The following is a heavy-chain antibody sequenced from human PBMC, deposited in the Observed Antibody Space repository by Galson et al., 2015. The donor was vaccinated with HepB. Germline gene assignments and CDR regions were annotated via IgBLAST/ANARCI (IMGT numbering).Heavy chain of an antibody. J-gene: IGHJ3*02. V-gene: IGHV1-18*01. CDR1: GYTFSNYG. Sequence: SVKVSCKASGYTFSNYGISWVRQAPGQGLEWMGWISVYNGDTNNAQKFQGRVTMTTDTSTSTAYMELRSLRDDDTAIYYCARDRVTQLERRRNVFDIWGQGTVVSVTS. CDR3: ARDRVTQLERRRNVFDI. CDR2: ISVYNGDT. D-gene: IGHD1-1*01.